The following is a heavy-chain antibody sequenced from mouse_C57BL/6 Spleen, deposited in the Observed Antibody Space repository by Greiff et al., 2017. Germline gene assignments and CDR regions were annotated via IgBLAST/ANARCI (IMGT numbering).Heavy chain of an antibody. Sequence: QVQLKQPGAELVKPGASVKLSCKASGYTFTSYWMHWVKQRPGQGLEWIGMIHPNSGSTNYNEKFKSKATLTVDKSSSTAYMQLSSLTSEDSAVYYCARMTTVVATRGKFDYWGKGTTLTVSS. CDR2: IHPNSGST. CDR1: GYTFTSYW. CDR3: ARMTTVVATRGKFDY. V-gene: IGHV1-64*01. D-gene: IGHD1-1*01. J-gene: IGHJ2*01.